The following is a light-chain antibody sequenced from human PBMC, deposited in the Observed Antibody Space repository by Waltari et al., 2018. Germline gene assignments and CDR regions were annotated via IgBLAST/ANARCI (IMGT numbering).Light chain of an antibody. CDR1: QSILYTSNDKNY. CDR2: WAS. CDR3: QQYFNSPIA. J-gene: IGKJ5*01. V-gene: IGKV4-1*01. Sequence: DIMMTQSPDSLLVSLGERATISCNSSQSILYTSNDKNYLAWYQQKAGQPPRLLVHWASIRESGVPDRFRGSGSGTDFTLTISNLQPEDVAFYWCQQYFNSPIAFGQGTRLEIK.